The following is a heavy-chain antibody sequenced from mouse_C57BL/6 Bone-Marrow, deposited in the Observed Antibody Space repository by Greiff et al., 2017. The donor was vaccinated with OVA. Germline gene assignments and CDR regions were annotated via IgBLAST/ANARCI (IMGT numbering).Heavy chain of an antibody. D-gene: IGHD1-1*01. CDR2: IRLKSDNYAT. Sequence: EVKLQESGGGLVQPGGSMKLSCVASGFTFSNYWMNWVRQSPETGLEWVAQIRLKSDNYATHYAESVKGRFTISRDDSKSSVYLQMNNLRAEDAGIYYCTGDCGSSWGFADWGQGTLVTVSA. V-gene: IGHV6-3*01. CDR1: GFTFSNYW. J-gene: IGHJ3*01. CDR3: TGDCGSSWGFAD.